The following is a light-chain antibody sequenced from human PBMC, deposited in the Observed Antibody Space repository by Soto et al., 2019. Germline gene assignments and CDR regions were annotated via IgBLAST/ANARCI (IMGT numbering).Light chain of an antibody. V-gene: IGKV3-15*01. CDR2: GAS. Sequence: EVVLTQSPATLSVSPGDGATLSCRASQNINTILAWYQQKPGQAPRLLIYGASTRATGIPARFSGSGSGTEFTLTISSLQSEDFAVYYCQQYNNWPITFGQGTRLEN. J-gene: IGKJ5*01. CDR1: QNINTI. CDR3: QQYNNWPIT.